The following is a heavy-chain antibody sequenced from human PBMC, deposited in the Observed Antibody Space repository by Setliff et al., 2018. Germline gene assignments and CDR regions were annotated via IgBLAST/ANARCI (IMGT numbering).Heavy chain of an antibody. CDR3: ARGRAGHSGH. CDR2: IYYSGSTS. V-gene: IGHV4-31*03. CDR1: GGSISSGGYY. D-gene: IGHD6-19*01. J-gene: IGHJ4*02. Sequence: PSETLSLTCTVSGGSISSGGYYWSWIRQHPGKGLEWIGYIYYSGSTSYYNPSLKSRVTIAVDTSKNQFSLKLSSVTAAETAVYYCARGRAGHSGHWGQGTLVTVSS.